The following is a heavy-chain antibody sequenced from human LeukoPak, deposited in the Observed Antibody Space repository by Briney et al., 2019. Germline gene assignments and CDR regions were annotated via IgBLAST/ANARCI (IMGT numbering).Heavy chain of an antibody. Sequence: PGKSLRLSCVASGFTFGNHGMHWVRQAPGKGLEWVAVISHDGSHSYYADSVKGRFTISRDNPKHTLYLQMNSLRAEDTAVYYCAKNIGPFGVVSPFDYWGQGTLVTVSS. J-gene: IGHJ4*02. CDR1: GFTFGNHG. D-gene: IGHD3-3*01. V-gene: IGHV3-30*18. CDR2: ISHDGSHS. CDR3: AKNIGPFGVVSPFDY.